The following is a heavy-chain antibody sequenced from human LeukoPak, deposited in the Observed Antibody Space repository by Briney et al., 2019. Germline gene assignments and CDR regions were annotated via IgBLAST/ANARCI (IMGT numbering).Heavy chain of an antibody. D-gene: IGHD6-19*01. J-gene: IGHJ4*02. V-gene: IGHV1-2*02. CDR2: INPKSGGT. CDR3: ARPLYSSGWHWDY. CDR1: GYTFTGYY. Sequence: ASVKGSCKASGYTFTGYYMHWVRQAPGQGLEWMGWINPKSGGTKYAQKFQGRVTMTRDTSINTAYMELRRLRFDDTAVFYCARPLYSSGWHWDYWGQGTLVTVSS.